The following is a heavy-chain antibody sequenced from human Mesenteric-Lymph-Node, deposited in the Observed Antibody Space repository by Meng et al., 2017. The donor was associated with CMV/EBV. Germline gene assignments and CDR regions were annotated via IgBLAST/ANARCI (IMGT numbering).Heavy chain of an antibody. D-gene: IGHD3-3*01. CDR1: TFPSYD. CDR2: MNPNSGNT. V-gene: IGHV1-8*03. CDR3: ARGMGRITIFGVAPNWFDP. J-gene: IGHJ5*02. Sequence: TFPSYDLNRVRQATGQGLELLGWMNPNSGNTGYAQKFQGTVTITRNTSICTAYMELSSLRSEDTAVYYCARGMGRITIFGVAPNWFDPWGQGTLVTVSS.